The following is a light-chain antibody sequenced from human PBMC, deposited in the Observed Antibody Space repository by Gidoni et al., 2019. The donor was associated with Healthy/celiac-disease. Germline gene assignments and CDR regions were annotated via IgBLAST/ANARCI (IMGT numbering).Light chain of an antibody. Sequence: DIQTTQSPSSLSASVVDRVTITCRASQSISSYLNWYQQKTGEAPKLLIYAASSLQSGVPSRFSGSGSGTDFTLTISSLQPEDFATYYYQQSCNTLTFXGXTKVEIK. CDR3: QQSCNTLT. CDR2: AAS. V-gene: IGKV1-39*01. J-gene: IGKJ4*01. CDR1: QSISSY.